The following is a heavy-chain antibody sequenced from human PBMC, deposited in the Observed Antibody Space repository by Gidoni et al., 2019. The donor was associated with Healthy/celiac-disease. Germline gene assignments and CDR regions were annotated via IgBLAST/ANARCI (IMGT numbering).Heavy chain of an antibody. CDR2: ISWNSGSI. Sequence: EVQLVESGGGLVQPGRSLRLSCAASGFPFDDYAMHWVRQAPGKGLEWVSGISWNSGSIGYADSVKGRFTISRDNAKNSLYLQMNSLRAEDTALYYCARGAAAGANFDYWGQGTLVTVSS. J-gene: IGHJ4*02. D-gene: IGHD6-13*01. CDR1: GFPFDDYA. CDR3: ARGAAAGANFDY. V-gene: IGHV3-9*01.